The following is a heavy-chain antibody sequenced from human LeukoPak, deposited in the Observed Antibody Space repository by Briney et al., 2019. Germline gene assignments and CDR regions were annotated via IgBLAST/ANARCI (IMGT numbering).Heavy chain of an antibody. CDR3: ARSTAYGGYLGIDYYFDF. CDR1: GGTFSSYA. CDR2: IIPIFDTA. V-gene: IGHV1-69*13. Sequence: ASVKVSCKASGGTFSSYAISWVRQAPGQGLEWMGGIIPIFDTANYAQKFQGRVTITADESTSTAYMELSSLRSEDTAVYYCARSTAYGGYLGIDYYFDFWGQGTLVTVSS. J-gene: IGHJ4*02. D-gene: IGHD5-12*01.